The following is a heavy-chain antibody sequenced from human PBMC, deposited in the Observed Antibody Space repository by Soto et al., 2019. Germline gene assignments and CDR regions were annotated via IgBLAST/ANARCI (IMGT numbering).Heavy chain of an antibody. CDR2: IIPIYGTA. Sequence: QVQLVQSGAEVKKPGSSGKVSCKASGGTFSSYAISWVRQAPGQGLEWMGGIIPIYGTANYAQKFQGRVTITADKATSTAYMGMSSLRADDTAVYYCAREGDGYNSVSYYYYGMDVWCQGTTVAVSS. CDR3: AREGDGYNSVSYYYYGMDV. CDR1: GGTFSSYA. J-gene: IGHJ6*02. D-gene: IGHD5-12*01. V-gene: IGHV1-69*06.